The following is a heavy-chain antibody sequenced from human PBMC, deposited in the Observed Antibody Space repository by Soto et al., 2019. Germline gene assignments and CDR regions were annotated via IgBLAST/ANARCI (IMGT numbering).Heavy chain of an antibody. CDR3: AIYRTSCYGWCAFDI. V-gene: IGHV1-69*02. CDR1: GGTFSSYT. Sequence: AVKVSCKASGGTFSSYTISWVRQAPGQGLEWMGRIIPILGIANYAQKFQGRVTITADKSTSTAYMELSSLRSEDTAVYYCAIYRTSCYGWCAFDIWGQGTMGTVSS. J-gene: IGHJ3*02. D-gene: IGHD2-2*01. CDR2: IIPILGIA.